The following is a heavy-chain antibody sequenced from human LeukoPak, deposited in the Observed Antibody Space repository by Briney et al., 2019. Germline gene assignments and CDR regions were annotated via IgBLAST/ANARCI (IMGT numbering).Heavy chain of an antibody. CDR3: ARPIAAAGTGWFDP. V-gene: IGHV4-34*01. CDR2: INHSGST. J-gene: IGHJ5*02. Sequence: SETLSLTCAVYGGSFSGYYWSWIRQPPGKGLEWIGEINHSGSTNYNPSLKSRVTISVDTSKNQFSLKLSSVTAADTAVYYCARPIAAAGTGWFDPWGQGTLVTVSS. CDR1: GGSFSGYY. D-gene: IGHD6-13*01.